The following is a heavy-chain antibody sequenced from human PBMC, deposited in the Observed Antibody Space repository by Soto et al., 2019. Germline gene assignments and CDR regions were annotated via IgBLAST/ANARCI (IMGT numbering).Heavy chain of an antibody. J-gene: IGHJ5*02. Sequence: ASVKVSCKASCYTFTSYGISWVRQAPGQGLEWMGWISAYNGNTNYAQKLQGRVTMTTDTSTSTAYMELRSLRSDDTAVYYCAVYSSSGYNWFDPWGQGTLVTVSS. D-gene: IGHD6-13*01. CDR1: CYTFTSYG. V-gene: IGHV1-18*01. CDR3: AVYSSSGYNWFDP. CDR2: ISAYNGNT.